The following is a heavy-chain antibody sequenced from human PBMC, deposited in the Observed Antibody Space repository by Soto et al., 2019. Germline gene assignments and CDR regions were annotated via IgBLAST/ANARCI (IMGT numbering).Heavy chain of an antibody. J-gene: IGHJ5*02. Sequence: QLQLQESGPGLVKPSETLSLTCNVSGGSISSSRSYWAWFRQPPGKELEWIANIFYAGNTYYNPSLKSPVTGSVDTSKNQFSLKLDSVTAADTAVYYCARQAAAPGIDLWFDPWGQGTLVTVSS. CDR3: ARQAAAPGIDLWFDP. V-gene: IGHV4-39*01. CDR2: IFYAGNT. CDR1: GGSISSSRSY. D-gene: IGHD6-13*01.